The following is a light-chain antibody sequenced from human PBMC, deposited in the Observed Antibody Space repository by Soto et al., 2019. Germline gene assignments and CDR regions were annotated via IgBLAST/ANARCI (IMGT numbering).Light chain of an antibody. Sequence: EIVLTQSPATLSLSPGERATLSCRASQSVSSYLAWYQQKPGLAPRLLIYDASSRATGVPARFSGSGSGTDFTLTISRLAPEDFAVYYCQQYGRSPLTFGGGTKVDIK. CDR3: QQYGRSPLT. CDR2: DAS. CDR1: QSVSSY. V-gene: IGKV3D-20*01. J-gene: IGKJ4*01.